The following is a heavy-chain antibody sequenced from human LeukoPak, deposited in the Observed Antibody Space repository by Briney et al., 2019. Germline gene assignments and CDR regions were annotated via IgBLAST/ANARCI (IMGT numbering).Heavy chain of an antibody. CDR1: GGSISSSSYY. CDR3: ARDLLYYDSSGYWGSWFDP. J-gene: IGHJ5*02. V-gene: IGHV4-39*07. CDR2: IYYSGST. D-gene: IGHD3-22*01. Sequence: SETLSLTCTVSGGSISSSSYYWGWIRQPPGKGLEWIGSIYYSGSTYYNPSLKSRVTISVDTSKNQFSLKLSSVTAADTAVYYCARDLLYYDSSGYWGSWFDPWGQGTLVTVSS.